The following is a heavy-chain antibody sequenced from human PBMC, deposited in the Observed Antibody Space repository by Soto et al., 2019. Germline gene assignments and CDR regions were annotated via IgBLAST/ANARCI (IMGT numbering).Heavy chain of an antibody. V-gene: IGHV3-11*05. CDR2: ISSSSDYT. J-gene: IGHJ4*02. CDR3: AREDYYDGSGYYSY. Sequence: QVQLVEAGGGLVKPGGSLRLSCAASGFNFSDYYMSWIRQAPGKGLEWISYISSSSDYTNYADSVKGRFTISRDNAKNSLYLQMNSLRAEDTAVYYCAREDYYDGSGYYSYWGQGTLVSVSS. CDR1: GFNFSDYY. D-gene: IGHD3-22*01.